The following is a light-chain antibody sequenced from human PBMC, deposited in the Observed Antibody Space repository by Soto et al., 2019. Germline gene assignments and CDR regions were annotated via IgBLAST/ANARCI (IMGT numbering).Light chain of an antibody. J-gene: IGLJ1*01. CDR1: SSDVGGYNY. CDR3: SSYTNSDTLV. V-gene: IGLV2-14*01. Sequence: QSVLTQPASGSGAPGQAVTISCTGTSSDVGGYNYVSWYQQYPGKAPKLMIYDVSNRPSGVSDRFSGSKSGNTASLTISGLQAEDEADYYCSSYTNSDTLVFGTGTKVTVL. CDR2: DVS.